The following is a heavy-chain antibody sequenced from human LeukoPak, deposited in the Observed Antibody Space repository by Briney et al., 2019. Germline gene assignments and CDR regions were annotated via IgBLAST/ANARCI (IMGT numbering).Heavy chain of an antibody. J-gene: IGHJ4*02. CDR1: GFTFSYYS. V-gene: IGHV3-23*01. CDR3: ARRSGIAVAGAFDY. D-gene: IGHD6-19*01. Sequence: QPGGSLRLSCAASGFTFSYYSMNWVRQAPGKGLEWVSGISGSGDSTYYADSVKGRFTISRDNSKNTLYLQMNSLRAEDTAVYYCARRSGIAVAGAFDYWGQGTLVTVSS. CDR2: ISGSGDST.